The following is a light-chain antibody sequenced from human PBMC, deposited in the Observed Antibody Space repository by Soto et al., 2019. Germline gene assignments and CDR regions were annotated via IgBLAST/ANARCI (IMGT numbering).Light chain of an antibody. CDR1: QSVSTS. Sequence: TQSPSTLSLSPGERATLSCRASQSVSTSVGWYQQKPGQAPRLLIYGASNRATGIPDRFSGSGSGTDFTLTISRLGLEDFAVYSCQQYDRSPRTFGQGTKVEIK. CDR2: GAS. V-gene: IGKV3-20*01. J-gene: IGKJ1*01. CDR3: QQYDRSPRT.